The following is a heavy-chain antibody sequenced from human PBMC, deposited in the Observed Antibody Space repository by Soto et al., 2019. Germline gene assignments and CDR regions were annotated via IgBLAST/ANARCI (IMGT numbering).Heavy chain of an antibody. J-gene: IGHJ4*02. V-gene: IGHV1-69*14. D-gene: IGHD1-1*01. Sequence: QVQLVQSGAEVKNPGSSVKVSCKTSGGTFSSYTISWVRQAPGQGLEWMGGIIPIFGTANYAQKFQGRVTITAGKPTSTDYMELSSLRSEDTAVYYCASPSFFSYKGYFDYWGQGTLVTVSS. CDR2: IIPIFGTA. CDR1: GGTFSSYT. CDR3: ASPSFFSYKGYFDY.